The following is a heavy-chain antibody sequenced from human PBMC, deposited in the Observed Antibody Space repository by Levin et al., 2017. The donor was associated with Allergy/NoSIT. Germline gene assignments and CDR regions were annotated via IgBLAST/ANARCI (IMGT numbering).Heavy chain of an antibody. CDR1: GYTFTSYY. V-gene: IGHV1-46*03. CDR2: INPSGGST. CDR3: ARGRVMVRGVIILVY. D-gene: IGHD3-10*01. J-gene: IGHJ4*02. Sequence: ASVKVSCKASGYTFTSYYMHWVRQAPGQGLEWMGIINPSGGSTSYAQKFQGRVTMTRDTSTSTVYMELSSLRSEDTAVYYCARGRVMVRGVIILVYWGQGTLVTVSS.